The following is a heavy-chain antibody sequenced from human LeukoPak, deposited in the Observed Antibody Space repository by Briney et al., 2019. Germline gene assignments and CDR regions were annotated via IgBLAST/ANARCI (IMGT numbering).Heavy chain of an antibody. Sequence: GGSLRLSCAASGFTFRNAWMSWVRQAPGKGLERVGRIKSKGDGETTDYGAPVKGRFTISRDDSKDTLYLQMNSLKTEDTAVYYCTTDLGLTMIRGVIVNWGQGALLAVSS. J-gene: IGHJ4*02. V-gene: IGHV3-15*01. CDR2: IKSKGDGETT. CDR1: GFTFRNAW. CDR3: TTDLGLTMIRGVIVN. D-gene: IGHD3-10*01.